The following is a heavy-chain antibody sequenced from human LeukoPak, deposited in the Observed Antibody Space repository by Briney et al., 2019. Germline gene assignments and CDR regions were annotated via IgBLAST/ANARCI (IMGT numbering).Heavy chain of an antibody. Sequence: GGSLRLSCAASGFTFSSYGMHWVRQAPGKGLEWVAVIWYDGSNKYYADSVKGRFTISRDNSKNTLYLQMNSLRAEDTAVYYCARSPTSSWSRNWFDPWGQGTLVTVSS. V-gene: IGHV3-33*01. CDR2: IWYDGSNK. CDR3: ARSPTSSWSRNWFDP. CDR1: GFTFSSYG. D-gene: IGHD6-13*01. J-gene: IGHJ5*02.